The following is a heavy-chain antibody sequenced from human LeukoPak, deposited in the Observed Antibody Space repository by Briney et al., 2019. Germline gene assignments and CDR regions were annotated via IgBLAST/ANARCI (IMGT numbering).Heavy chain of an antibody. CDR2: ISGGTT. Sequence: GGSLRLSCAASVFTISTYGMSWVRQAPGKGLEWVSSISGGTTYYADSVKRRFTISRDNSKNTVSLQMNSLRAEDTAVYYCAKSVYHSGNYWGQGALVTVSS. J-gene: IGHJ4*02. CDR3: AKSVYHSGNY. D-gene: IGHD3-10*01. V-gene: IGHV3-23*01. CDR1: VFTISTYG.